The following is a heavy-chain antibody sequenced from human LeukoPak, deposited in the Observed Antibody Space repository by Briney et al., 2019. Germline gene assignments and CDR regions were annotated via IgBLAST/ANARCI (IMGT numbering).Heavy chain of an antibody. CDR3: ARLSSFAFDI. D-gene: IGHD3-16*02. CDR1: GFTCSTYV. Sequence: GGSLRLSCAASGFTCSTYVMCWVRQAPGKGLEWLSLILHNGDSTYYADSVKGRFTISRDNSKNTLYLQVNSLRAEDTAVYYCARLSSFAFDIWGQGTMVTVSS. J-gene: IGHJ3*02. CDR2: ILHNGDST. V-gene: IGHV3-23*01.